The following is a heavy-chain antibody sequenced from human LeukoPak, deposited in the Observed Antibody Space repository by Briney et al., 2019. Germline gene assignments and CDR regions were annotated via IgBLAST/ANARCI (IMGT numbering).Heavy chain of an antibody. CDR1: GDSISSYY. V-gene: IGHV4-4*07. J-gene: IGHJ6*03. D-gene: IGHD3-22*01. CDR2: IYTSGST. CDR3: ARGTFNYYDSSGYSKGGPYYYYYYMDV. Sequence: SETLSLTCTVSGDSISSYYWSWIWQPAGKGLEWIGRIYTSGSTNYNPSLTRRVTMSVDTSKNQFSLKLSSVTAADTAVYYCARGTFNYYDSSGYSKGGPYYYYYYMDVWGKGTTVTVSS.